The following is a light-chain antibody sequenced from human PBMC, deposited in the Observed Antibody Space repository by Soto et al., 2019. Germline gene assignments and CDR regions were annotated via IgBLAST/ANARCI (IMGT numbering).Light chain of an antibody. Sequence: QSVLTQPASVSGSPGQSITISCTGTSSDVGSYNLVSWYQQHPGKAPKLMIFEASKRPSGVSSRFSGSKSGNTASLTISGLQAEDEADYYCCSFVGSTVVFGGGPSSPS. CDR1: SSDVGSYNL. CDR3: CSFVGSTVV. J-gene: IGLJ2*01. V-gene: IGLV2-23*01. CDR2: EAS.